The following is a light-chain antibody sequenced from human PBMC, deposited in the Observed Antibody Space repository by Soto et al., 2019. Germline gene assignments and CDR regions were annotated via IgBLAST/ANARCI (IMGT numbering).Light chain of an antibody. J-gene: IGKJ2*01. V-gene: IGKV2-28*01. CDR3: MQALQSPAYT. Sequence: DIVMTQSPLSLPVTPGEPASISCRSSQSLLHSNGYNYLDWYLQKPGQSPQLLIYLGSNRASGVPDRCSGSGAGTDDTLKISRVEAEDVGVYYCMQALQSPAYTFGQGTELEIK. CDR2: LGS. CDR1: QSLLHSNGYNY.